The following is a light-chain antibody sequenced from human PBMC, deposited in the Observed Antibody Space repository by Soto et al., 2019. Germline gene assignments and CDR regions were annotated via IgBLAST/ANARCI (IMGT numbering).Light chain of an antibody. J-gene: IGKJ2*01. V-gene: IGKV1-5*03. Sequence: DIQMTQSPSTLSASVGDRVTITCRASQSIRRWLAWYQQKPGKAPKLLIFKASSLETGVPSRFSGSGSGTEFTLTISSLQPDDFATYYCHQYESYPYTFGHVTKTGDQT. CDR2: KAS. CDR3: HQYESYPYT. CDR1: QSIRRW.